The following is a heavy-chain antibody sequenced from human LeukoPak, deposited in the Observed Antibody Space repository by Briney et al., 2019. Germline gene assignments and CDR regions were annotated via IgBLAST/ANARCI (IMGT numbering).Heavy chain of an antibody. V-gene: IGHV4-59*01. Sequence: PSETLSLTCIVSGGPISRYYWSWLRQPPGKGLERIGYIYSTGSTTYDPSLKSRVTISLDTSTNQLSLRLSSVTAADTAVYYCAREVQLLWFGELLSWFDPWGQGTLVTVSS. CDR2: IYSTGST. CDR3: AREVQLLWFGELLSWFDP. D-gene: IGHD3-10*01. J-gene: IGHJ5*02. CDR1: GGPISRYY.